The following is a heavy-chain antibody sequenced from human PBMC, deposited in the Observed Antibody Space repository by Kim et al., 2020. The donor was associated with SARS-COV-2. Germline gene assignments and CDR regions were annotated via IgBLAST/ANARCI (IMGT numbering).Heavy chain of an antibody. Sequence: SVKVSCKASGGTFSSYAISWVRQAPGQGLEWMGGIIPIFGTANYAQKFQGRVTITADESTSTAYMELSSLRSEDTAVYYCARDGYGDYGTYYYYGMDVWGQGTTVTVSS. V-gene: IGHV1-69*13. CDR2: IIPIFGTA. CDR3: ARDGYGDYGTYYYYGMDV. D-gene: IGHD4-17*01. J-gene: IGHJ6*02. CDR1: GGTFSSYA.